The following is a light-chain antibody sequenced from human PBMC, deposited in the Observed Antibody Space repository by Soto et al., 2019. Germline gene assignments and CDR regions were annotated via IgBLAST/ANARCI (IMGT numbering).Light chain of an antibody. Sequence: DIQMTQSPSTLSAFAGDRVTITCRASQSIRSYLAWYQQKPGKAPNLLIYGASSLERGVPSRFSGSGSGTEFTLTISSLQPGDFATYYCQQYVSYAWTFGPGTKVDIK. CDR2: GAS. V-gene: IGKV1-5*01. CDR3: QQYVSYAWT. J-gene: IGKJ1*01. CDR1: QSIRSY.